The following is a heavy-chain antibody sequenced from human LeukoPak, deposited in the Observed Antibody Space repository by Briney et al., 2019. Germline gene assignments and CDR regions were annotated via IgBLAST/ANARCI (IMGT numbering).Heavy chain of an antibody. CDR2: INSDGSST. CDR3: ARPHDTVPTGY. Sequence: PGGSLRLSCAASGFTFSSDWMHWVRQAPGKGLMWVSRINSDGSSTAYAYYVKGRFTISRDNAKNTLYLQMNSLRAEDTAVYYCARPHDTVPTGYWGQGTLVTVSS. CDR1: GFTFSSDW. V-gene: IGHV3-74*01. J-gene: IGHJ4*02. D-gene: IGHD4-17*01.